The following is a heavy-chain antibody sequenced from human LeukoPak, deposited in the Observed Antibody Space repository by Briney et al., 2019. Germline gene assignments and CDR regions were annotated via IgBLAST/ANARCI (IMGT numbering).Heavy chain of an antibody. CDR2: ISSSSSTI. D-gene: IGHD7-27*01. CDR3: ARVGIWDY. Sequence: GGSLRLSCAASGFIFSSYSMNWVRQAPGKGLEWVSYISSSSSTIYYADSVKGRFTTSRDDAKNSLYLQVNSLRAEDTAVYYCARVGIWDYWGQGTLVTVSS. CDR1: GFIFSSYS. V-gene: IGHV3-48*01. J-gene: IGHJ4*02.